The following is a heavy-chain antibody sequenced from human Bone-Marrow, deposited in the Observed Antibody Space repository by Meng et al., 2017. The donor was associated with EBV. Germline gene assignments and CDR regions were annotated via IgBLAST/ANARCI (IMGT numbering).Heavy chain of an antibody. CDR2: INHSGST. Sequence: AQLQQWGAGLLKPSETLALTCAVYGGSFSGYYWTWIRQPPGKGLEWIGEINHSGSTNYNPSLKSRVTISVDTSKNQFSLKLSSVTAADTAVYYCATQRRDTDWFDPWGQGTLVTVSS. D-gene: IGHD6-25*01. J-gene: IGHJ5*02. V-gene: IGHV4-34*01. CDR1: GGSFSGYY. CDR3: ATQRRDTDWFDP.